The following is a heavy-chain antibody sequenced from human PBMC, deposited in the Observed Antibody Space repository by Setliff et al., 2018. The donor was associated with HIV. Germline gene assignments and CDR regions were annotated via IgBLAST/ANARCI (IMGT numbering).Heavy chain of an antibody. CDR3: ARYTSKVDWFDP. Sequence: SETLSLTCTVSGGSISIHPFYWGWIRQPPGKGLEWIAIIHYNGRTYYDPSLKSRVTIFVDTSKTQFYLKLRSVTASDTAVYYCARYTSKVDWFDPWGQGTLVTVSS. CDR1: GGSISIHPFY. CDR2: IHYNGRT. D-gene: IGHD2-2*02. J-gene: IGHJ5*02. V-gene: IGHV4-39*01.